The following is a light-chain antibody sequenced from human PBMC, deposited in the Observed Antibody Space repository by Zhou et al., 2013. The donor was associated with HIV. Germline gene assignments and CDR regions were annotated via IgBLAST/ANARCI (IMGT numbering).Light chain of an antibody. CDR2: GAS. CDR1: QSVSRSY. J-gene: IGKJ1*01. CDR3: QQYVTSPET. Sequence: EIVLTQSPGTLSLSPGERATLSCRASQSVSRSYLAWYQQKPGQAPRLLIYGASSRAPGIPDRFSGSGSGTDFTLTISRLEPEDFALYYCQQYVTSPETFGQGDQGGNQT. V-gene: IGKV3-20*01.